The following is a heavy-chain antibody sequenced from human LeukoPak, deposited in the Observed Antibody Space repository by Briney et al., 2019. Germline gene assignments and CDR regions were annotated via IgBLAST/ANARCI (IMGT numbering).Heavy chain of an antibody. CDR2: ISYDGSNK. CDR3: AKDVPAAYFDY. V-gene: IGHV3-30-3*01. J-gene: IGHJ4*02. Sequence: GGSLRLSCAASGLTFSSYAIHWVRQAPGKGLEWVTLISYDGSNKYYADSVKGRFTISRDNSKNTLYLQMNSLRPEDTAVYYCAKDVPAAYFDYWGQGTLVTVSS. D-gene: IGHD2-2*01. CDR1: GLTFSSYA.